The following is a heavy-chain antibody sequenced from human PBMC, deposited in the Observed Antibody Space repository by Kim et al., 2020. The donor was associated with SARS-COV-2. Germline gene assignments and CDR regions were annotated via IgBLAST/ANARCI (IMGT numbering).Heavy chain of an antibody. D-gene: IGHD3-10*01. CDR3: AKLKTMLQGVNYFDS. J-gene: IGHJ5*01. CDR1: GFTLNSNV. V-gene: IGHV3-23*01. CDR2: IRGRGDGT. Sequence: GGSLRLSCATSGFTLNSNVMAWVRQAPGKGLNWVSAIRGRGDGTFYADSVKGRFTISRDISENTLYLQMNSVRVEDTAIYYCAKLKTMLQGVNYFDSWGQGTLVAVSS.